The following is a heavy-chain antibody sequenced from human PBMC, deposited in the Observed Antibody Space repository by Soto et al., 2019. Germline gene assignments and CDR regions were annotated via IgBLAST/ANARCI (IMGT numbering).Heavy chain of an antibody. CDR2: IFYSGST. Sequence: PSETLSLTCTVSGGSVSSYYWGWIRQPPGKGLEWIGYIFYSGSTNYNPSLEGRVTISVDTSKNQFSLKVSSVTAADTAVYYCARGRSEYDFWSGYRITYGMDVWGHGTTVTVSS. CDR3: ARGRSEYDFWSGYRITYGMDV. CDR1: GGSVSSYY. V-gene: IGHV4-59*02. D-gene: IGHD3-3*01. J-gene: IGHJ6*02.